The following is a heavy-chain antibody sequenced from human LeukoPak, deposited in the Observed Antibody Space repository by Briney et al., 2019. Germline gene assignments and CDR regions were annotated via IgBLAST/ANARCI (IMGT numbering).Heavy chain of an antibody. CDR3: ATRPLYGDYPDY. Sequence: ASETLSLTCAVYGGSFSGYYWSWIRQPPGKGLEWIGEINHSGSTNYNPSLKSRVTISVDTSKNQFPLKLSSVTAADTAVYYCATRPLYGDYPDYWGQGTLVTVSS. J-gene: IGHJ4*02. D-gene: IGHD4-17*01. CDR1: GGSFSGYY. CDR2: INHSGST. V-gene: IGHV4-34*01.